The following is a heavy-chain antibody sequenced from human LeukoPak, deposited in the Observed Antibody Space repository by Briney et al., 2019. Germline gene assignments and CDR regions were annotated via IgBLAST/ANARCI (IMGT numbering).Heavy chain of an antibody. CDR3: ARSGYYGSGSYSDY. CDR2: INWHGDRT. Sequence: GVSLRLSCAASGFTFEDYGMSWVRQAPGKGLEWVSGINWHGDRTGYADSVKGRFTISRDNAKNSLYLQMNSLRVEDTALYYCARSGYYGSGSYSDYWGQGTLVTVSS. V-gene: IGHV3-20*04. J-gene: IGHJ4*02. D-gene: IGHD3-10*01. CDR1: GFTFEDYG.